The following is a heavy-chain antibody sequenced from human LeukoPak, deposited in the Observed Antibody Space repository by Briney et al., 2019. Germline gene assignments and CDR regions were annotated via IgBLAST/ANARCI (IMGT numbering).Heavy chain of an antibody. CDR3: GASSEYSAVDN. D-gene: IGHD3-22*01. V-gene: IGHV4-4*07. Sequence: TSETLSLTCTVSGGSISSYYWSWIRQPAGKGLEWIGRIYSSGSTNYNPSLKSRVTMSVDTSKNQFSLKLSSVTAADTAVYYCGASSEYSAVDNWGQGTLVTVSS. CDR2: IYSSGST. CDR1: GGSISSYY. J-gene: IGHJ4*02.